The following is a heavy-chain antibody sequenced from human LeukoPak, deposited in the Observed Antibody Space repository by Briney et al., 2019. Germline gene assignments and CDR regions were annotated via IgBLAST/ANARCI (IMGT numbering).Heavy chain of an antibody. CDR2: ISAGDDST. D-gene: IGHD2/OR15-2a*01. Sequence: GGSLRLSCEVSGFTFTSYAMSWVRQAPGKGLEWVSYISAGDDSTHYAGSVKGRFTISRDKSKNTLYLQMNSLRAEDTAVYYCARSHYYNSNVPPDYWGQGTLVTVSS. CDR1: GFTFTSYA. V-gene: IGHV3-23*01. J-gene: IGHJ4*02. CDR3: ARSHYYNSNVPPDY.